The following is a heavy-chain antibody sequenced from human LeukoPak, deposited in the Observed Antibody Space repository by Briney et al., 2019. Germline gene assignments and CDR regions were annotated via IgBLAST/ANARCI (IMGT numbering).Heavy chain of an antibody. D-gene: IGHD6-19*01. CDR1: GGSISSYY. Sequence: SETLSLTCTVSGGSISSYYWSWIRQPPGKGLEWIGYIYYSGSTNYNPSLKSRVTISVDTSKNQFSLMLSSVTAADTAVYYCARGRTAVAGPGAFDIWGQGTMVTVSS. CDR3: ARGRTAVAGPGAFDI. J-gene: IGHJ3*02. V-gene: IGHV4-59*01. CDR2: IYYSGST.